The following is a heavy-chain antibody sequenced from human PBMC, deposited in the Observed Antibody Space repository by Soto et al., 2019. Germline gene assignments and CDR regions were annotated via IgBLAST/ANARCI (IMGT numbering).Heavy chain of an antibody. CDR3: AKDRTSNFWSAYFDS. V-gene: IGHV3-30-3*01. CDR1: GFTFSSYA. J-gene: IGHJ4*02. CDR2: ISYDGNDE. D-gene: IGHD3-3*01. Sequence: QLVESGGGVVQPGRSLRLSCAASGFTFSSYAMHWGRQAPGKGLEWVAVISYDGNDESYTDSVKGRFTISRDTSKNTLYLQMNILRPEDTAVYYCAKDRTSNFWSAYFDSWGQGTLIAVSS.